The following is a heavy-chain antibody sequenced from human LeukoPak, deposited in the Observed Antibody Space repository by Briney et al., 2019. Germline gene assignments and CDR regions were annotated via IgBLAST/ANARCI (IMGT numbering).Heavy chain of an antibody. CDR3: ARQERDAFGY. CDR2: IYPSDSDT. CDR1: GYSFSSYW. J-gene: IGHJ4*02. V-gene: IGHV5-51*01. D-gene: IGHD2-2*01. Sequence: GESLKISCKGSGYSFSSYWHAWVRQMPGKGLEWMGIIYPSDSDTRYSPSFQGQVTISADKSTTTAYLQWSSLKASDTTMYYCARQERDAFGYWGQGTLVTVSS.